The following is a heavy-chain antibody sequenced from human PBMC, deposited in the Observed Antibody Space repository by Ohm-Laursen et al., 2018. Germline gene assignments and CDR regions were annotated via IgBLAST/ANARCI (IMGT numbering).Heavy chain of an antibody. Sequence: GTLSLTCAASGFTISNNYMNWVRQAPGKGLEWVSLIYSGGDMFYADSVKGRFTISRDKSKNTLYLQMNSLRVEDTAMYFCARDVPGIVASRGGGWGQGTLVTVSS. J-gene: IGHJ4*02. D-gene: IGHD3-16*01. CDR1: GFTISNNY. CDR2: IYSGGDM. CDR3: ARDVPGIVASRGGG. V-gene: IGHV3-53*01.